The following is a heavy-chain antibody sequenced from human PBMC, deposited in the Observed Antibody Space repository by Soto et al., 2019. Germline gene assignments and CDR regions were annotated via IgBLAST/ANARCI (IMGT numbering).Heavy chain of an antibody. V-gene: IGHV3-53*01. D-gene: IGHD3-10*01. CDR2: IYSGGST. CDR1: GFTVSSNY. J-gene: IGHJ6*02. CDR3: ARDKSGLPYYYYYGMDV. Sequence: GGSLRLSCAASGFTVSSNYMSWVRQAPGKGLEWVSVIYSGGSTYYADSVKGRFTISRDNSKNTLYLQMNSLRAEDTAVYYCARDKSGLPYYYYYGMDVWGQGTTVTVSS.